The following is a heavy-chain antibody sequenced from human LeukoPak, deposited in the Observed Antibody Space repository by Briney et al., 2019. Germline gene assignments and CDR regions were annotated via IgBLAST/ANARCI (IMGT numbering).Heavy chain of an antibody. Sequence: PSETLSLTCTASGGSISAYYWNWIRQSPGKGLEWIGYFYHSGSTNYNPSLKSRVTISVDTSKNHFSLKLSSVTAADTAEYYCARGTYRSGWSFDYWGQGTLVTVSS. CDR1: GGSISAYY. J-gene: IGHJ4*02. V-gene: IGHV4-59*12. D-gene: IGHD6-19*01. CDR2: FYHSGST. CDR3: ARGTYRSGWSFDY.